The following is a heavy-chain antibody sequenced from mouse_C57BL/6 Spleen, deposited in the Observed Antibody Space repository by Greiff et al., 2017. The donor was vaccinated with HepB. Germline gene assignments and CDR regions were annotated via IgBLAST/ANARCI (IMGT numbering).Heavy chain of an antibody. Sequence: LEESGAELARPGASVKLSCKASGYTFTSYGISWVKQRTGQGLEWIGEIYPRSGNTYYNEKFKGKATLTADKSSSTAYMELRSLTSEDSAVYFCARQNWDVRYFDVWATGTTVTSPQ. CDR1: GYTFTSYG. CDR3: ARQNWDVRYFDV. V-gene: IGHV1-81*01. CDR2: IYPRSGNT. D-gene: IGHD4-1*01. J-gene: IGHJ1*03.